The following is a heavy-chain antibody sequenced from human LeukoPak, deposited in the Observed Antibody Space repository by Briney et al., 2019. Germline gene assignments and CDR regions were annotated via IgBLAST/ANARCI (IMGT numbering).Heavy chain of an antibody. D-gene: IGHD5-12*01. CDR2: ISSSGSSI. CDR1: GFIFSDYY. J-gene: IGHJ4*02. CDR3: ARDPGSGYEEHFDY. Sequence: GGSLRLSCAAYGFIFSDYYMSWIRQAPGKGLEWVSYISSSGSSIYYADSVKGRFTISRDNAKDSLYLQMNSLRAEDTAVYYCARDPGSGYEEHFDYWGQGTLVTVSS. V-gene: IGHV3-11*01.